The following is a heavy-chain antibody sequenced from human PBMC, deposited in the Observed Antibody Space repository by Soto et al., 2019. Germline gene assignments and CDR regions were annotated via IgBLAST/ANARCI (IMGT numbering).Heavy chain of an antibody. V-gene: IGHV3-72*01. CDR1: GFTFGDHY. J-gene: IGHJ4*02. CDR2: SRKKANSYST. D-gene: IGHD3-10*01. CDR3: ARGRSSRELYPTYFDY. Sequence: GGSLRLSCAASGFTFGDHYMDWVRQTPAKGLEWLGRSRKKANSYSTEYDASVKGRITISRDESKDSLILQMNSLKSEDTAVYYCARGRSSRELYPTYFDYWGQGTLVTVSS.